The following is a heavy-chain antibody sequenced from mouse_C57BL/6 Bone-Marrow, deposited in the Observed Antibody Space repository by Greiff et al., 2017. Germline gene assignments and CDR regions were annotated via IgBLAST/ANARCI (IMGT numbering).Heavy chain of an antibody. Sequence: VKLQESGAELVRPGASVTLSCKASGYTFTDSEMHWVKPTPVHGLEWIGAIDPETGGTASNQKFKGKAILTADKSSSTAYMELRSLTSEDSAVYYCTEGTVGAYYYARDYWGQGTSVTVSS. J-gene: IGHJ4*01. CDR1: GYTFTDSE. D-gene: IGHD1-1*01. V-gene: IGHV1-15*01. CDR3: TEGTVGAYYYARDY. CDR2: IDPETGGT.